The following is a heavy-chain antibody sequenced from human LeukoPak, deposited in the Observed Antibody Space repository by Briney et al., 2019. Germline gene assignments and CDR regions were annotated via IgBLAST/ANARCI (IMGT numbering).Heavy chain of an antibody. V-gene: IGHV3-11*01. CDR1: GFTFSDYY. J-gene: IGHJ4*02. CDR2: ISSSGSSI. D-gene: IGHD6-13*01. Sequence: GGSLRLSCAASGFTFSDYYMSWIRQTPGKGLEWISYISSSGSSIQYADSVRGRFTISRDNAKTSLYLQMNSLRAEDMALYYCAKSPRGGIAALLDYWGQGTLVTVSS. CDR3: AKSPRGGIAALLDY.